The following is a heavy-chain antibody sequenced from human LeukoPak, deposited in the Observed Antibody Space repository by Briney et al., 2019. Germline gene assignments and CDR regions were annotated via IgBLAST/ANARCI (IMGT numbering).Heavy chain of an antibody. CDR3: ARNSDYYDYSPQSV. CDR2: ISGSGDST. D-gene: IGHD3-22*01. V-gene: IGHV3-23*01. J-gene: IGHJ4*02. Sequence: PGGSLRLSCAASGFTVRSYAMNWVRQAPGKGLEWVSAISGSGDSTYYADSVKGRFTISRDNSKNTLYLQMNSLIIEDTAVYYCARNSDYYDYSPQSVWGQGTLVIVS. CDR1: GFTVRSYA.